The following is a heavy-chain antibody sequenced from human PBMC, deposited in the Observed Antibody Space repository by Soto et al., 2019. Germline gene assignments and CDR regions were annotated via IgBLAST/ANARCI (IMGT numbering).Heavy chain of an antibody. CDR3: VGEVGFQLIY. CDR2: ITSSDVTM. CDR1: GFTFSTHS. V-gene: IGHV3-48*01. Sequence: EVQLVESGGGLVQPGGSLRLSCAASGFTFSTHSMNWVRQAPGKGLEWISYITSSDVTMYAVSVKGRFTISRDNDKNSLYLQMNSLRGEDTAVYFCVGEVGFQLIYGGQGTLVTVSS. J-gene: IGHJ4*02. D-gene: IGHD2-2*01.